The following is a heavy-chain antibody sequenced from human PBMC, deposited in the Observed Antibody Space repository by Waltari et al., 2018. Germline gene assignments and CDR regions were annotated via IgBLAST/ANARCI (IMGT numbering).Heavy chain of an antibody. CDR2: VRNDRGSK. CDR1: GFNFVLYD. D-gene: IGHD1-26*01. Sequence: QVQLVESGGGVVQAGGSLRISCAASGFNFVLYDMQWVRHAPGKGMEWLSFVRNDRGSKEFAESVKGRFTISRDNSKNTVFLQLNSLRPEDTGLYYCVKGGTSFDYWGQGARVTVTS. CDR3: VKGGTSFDY. J-gene: IGHJ4*02. V-gene: IGHV3-30*02.